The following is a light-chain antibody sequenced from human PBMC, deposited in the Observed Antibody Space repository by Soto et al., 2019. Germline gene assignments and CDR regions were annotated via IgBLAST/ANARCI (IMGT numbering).Light chain of an antibody. CDR1: QSVSGN. J-gene: IGKJ1*01. CDR3: QQYNNWTPT. Sequence: EIVMTQSPATLSVSPGERATLSCRASQSVSGNLAWYQQKPGQAPRLLIYGASTRATGIPAMFSGSGSVTEFTLTISSLQSEDFAVYYCQQYNNWTPTFGQGTKVDIK. V-gene: IGKV3D-15*01. CDR2: GAS.